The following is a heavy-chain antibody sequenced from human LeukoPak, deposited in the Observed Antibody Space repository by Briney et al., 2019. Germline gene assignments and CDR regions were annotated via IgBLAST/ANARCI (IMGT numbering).Heavy chain of an antibody. Sequence: ASVKVSCKASGYTFTSYGISWVRQAPGQGLEWMGWISAYNGNTNYAQKLQGRVTMTTDTSTSTAYMELRSLRSDDTAVYYCARRLTYQLLSADWFDPWGQGTLITVSS. D-gene: IGHD2-2*01. V-gene: IGHV1-18*01. CDR3: ARRLTYQLLSADWFDP. CDR1: GYTFTSYG. CDR2: ISAYNGNT. J-gene: IGHJ5*02.